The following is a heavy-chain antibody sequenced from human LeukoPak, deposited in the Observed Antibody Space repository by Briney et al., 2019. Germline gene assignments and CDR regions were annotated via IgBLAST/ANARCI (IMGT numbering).Heavy chain of an antibody. CDR1: GGTFSSYA. J-gene: IGHJ4*02. Sequence: ASVKVSCKASGGTFSSYAISWVRQAPGQGLEWMGGIIPIFGSANYAQKFQGRVTITADESTSTAYMELSSLRSEDTAVYYCARPPRYSGSYFDYWGQGTLVTVSS. D-gene: IGHD1-26*01. CDR2: IIPIFGSA. CDR3: ARPPRYSGSYFDY. V-gene: IGHV1-69*13.